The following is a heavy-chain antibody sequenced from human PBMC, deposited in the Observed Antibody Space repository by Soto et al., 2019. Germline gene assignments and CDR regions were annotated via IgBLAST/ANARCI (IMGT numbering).Heavy chain of an antibody. CDR3: VRDGTKNLRDWFDP. V-gene: IGHV4-30-2*01. Sequence: PSETLSLTCAVSGGSISSGGYSWSWIRQPPGKGLEWIGYIYHSGSTYYNPSLKSRLTMSVDMSKKQFSLTLRSVTAADTAMYYCVRDGTKNLRDWFDPWGQGSVVTVSS. CDR2: IYHSGST. D-gene: IGHD1-1*01. J-gene: IGHJ5*02. CDR1: GGSISSGGYS.